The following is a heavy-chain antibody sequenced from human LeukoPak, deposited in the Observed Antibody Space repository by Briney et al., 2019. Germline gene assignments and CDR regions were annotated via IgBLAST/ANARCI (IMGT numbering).Heavy chain of an antibody. CDR3: ARDPYDSGI. D-gene: IGHD3-10*01. Sequence: SETLSLTCAVYGGSFSGYYWSWIRQPPGKGLEWIGEINHSGSTNYNPSLKSRVTISVDTSKNQFSLKLSSVTAADTAVYYCARDPYDSGIWGQGTLVTVSS. CDR1: GGSFSGYY. V-gene: IGHV4-34*01. CDR2: INHSGST. J-gene: IGHJ4*02.